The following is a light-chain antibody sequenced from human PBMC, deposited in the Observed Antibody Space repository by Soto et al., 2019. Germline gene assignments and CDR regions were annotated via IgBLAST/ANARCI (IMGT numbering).Light chain of an antibody. CDR3: QQRSDWPPVT. V-gene: IGKV3-11*01. J-gene: IGKJ5*01. CDR2: DAS. CDR1: QSVRSH. Sequence: DTVLTQSPATLSLSPGETATLSCRASQSVRSHLAWYQQRPGQPPRLLIYDASYRATGVPLRLSGSGSGTEFTPTINSLASGDSAIYYFQQRSDWPPVTFGQGTLMESK.